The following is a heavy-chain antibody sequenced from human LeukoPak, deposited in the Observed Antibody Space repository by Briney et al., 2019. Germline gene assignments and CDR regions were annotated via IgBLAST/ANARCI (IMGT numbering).Heavy chain of an antibody. V-gene: IGHV1-2*02. CDR1: GYTFTGYY. CDR2: INPNSGGT. D-gene: IGHD5-18*01. CDR3: ARGASVDTVLWPALDY. Sequence: GASVKVSCKASGYTFTGYYMHWVRQAPGQGLEWMGWINPNSGGTNYAQKFQGRVTMTRDTSISTAYMELSRLRSDDTAVYYCARGASVDTVLWPALDYWGQGTLVTVSS. J-gene: IGHJ4*02.